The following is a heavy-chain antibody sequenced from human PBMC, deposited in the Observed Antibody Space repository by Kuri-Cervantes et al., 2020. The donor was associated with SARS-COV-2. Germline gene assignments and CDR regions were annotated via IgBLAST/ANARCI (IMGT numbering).Heavy chain of an antibody. D-gene: IGHD2-2*01. Sequence: GSLRLSCAVYGGSSSGYYWSWIRQPPGKGLEWIGEINHSGSTNYNPSLKSRVTISVDTSKNQFSLKLSSVTAADTAVYYCARSPRCSSTSCRYYYYGMDVWGQGTTVTVSS. J-gene: IGHJ6*02. V-gene: IGHV4-34*01. CDR2: INHSGST. CDR1: GGSSSGYY. CDR3: ARSPRCSSTSCRYYYYGMDV.